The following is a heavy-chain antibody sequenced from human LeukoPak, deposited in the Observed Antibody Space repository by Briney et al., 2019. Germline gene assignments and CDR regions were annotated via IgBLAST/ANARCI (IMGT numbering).Heavy chain of an antibody. CDR2: ISSSGSTI. Sequence: PGGSLRLSCAASGFTFSSYAMSWVRQAPGKGLEWVSYISSSGSTIYYADSVKGRFTISRDNAKNSLYLQMNSLRAEDTAVYYCARGRRRGVTQEFDYWGQGTLVTVSS. V-gene: IGHV3-48*04. CDR1: GFTFSSYA. J-gene: IGHJ4*02. CDR3: ARGRRRGVTQEFDY. D-gene: IGHD3-10*01.